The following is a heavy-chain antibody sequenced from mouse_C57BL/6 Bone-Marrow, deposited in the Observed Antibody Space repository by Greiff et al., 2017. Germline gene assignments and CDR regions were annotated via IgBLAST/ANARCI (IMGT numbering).Heavy chain of an antibody. CDR2: IYPGDGDT. Sequence: VKLVESGPELVKPGASVKISCKASGYAFSSSWMNWVKQRPGKGLEWIGRIYPGDGDTNYNGKFKGKATLTADKSSSTASMQLSSLPSEDSAVDFCARAHYYGPHYFDYWGQGTTRTVSS. CDR3: ARAHYYGPHYFDY. CDR1: GYAFSSSW. V-gene: IGHV1-82*01. D-gene: IGHD1-1*01. J-gene: IGHJ2*01.